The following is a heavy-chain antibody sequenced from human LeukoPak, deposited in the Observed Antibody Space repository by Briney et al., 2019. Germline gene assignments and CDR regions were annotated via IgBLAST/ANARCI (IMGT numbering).Heavy chain of an antibody. J-gene: IGHJ5*02. CDR1: GYSISSGYY. V-gene: IGHV4-38-2*01. CDR3: ARHYYDFWSGYYNNNWFDP. D-gene: IGHD3-3*01. CDR2: IYHSGST. Sequence: SETLSLTCAVSGYSISSGYYWGWIRQPPGKGLEWIGSIYHSGSTYYNPSLKSRVTISVDTSKNQFSLKLSSVTAADTAVYYCARHYYDFWSGYYNNNWFDPWGQGTLVTVS.